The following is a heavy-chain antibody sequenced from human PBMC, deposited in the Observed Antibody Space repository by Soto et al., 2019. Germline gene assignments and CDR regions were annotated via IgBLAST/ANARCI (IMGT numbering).Heavy chain of an antibody. Sequence: ASVKVSCKASGGTFSPYTVNWVRQAPGQGLEWMGRIIPFLGVTNYAQKFQARVTLTADTSTTTAYMELSGLRFEDTAVYYCARDWESTVSTWSFGAFWGRGTLVTVSS. J-gene: IGHJ4*02. CDR3: ARDWESTVSTWSFGAF. D-gene: IGHD3-10*01. CDR1: GGTFSPYT. V-gene: IGHV1-69*04. CDR2: IIPFLGVT.